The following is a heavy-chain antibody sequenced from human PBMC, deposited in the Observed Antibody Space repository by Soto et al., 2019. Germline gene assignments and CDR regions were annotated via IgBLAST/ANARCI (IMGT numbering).Heavy chain of an antibody. CDR1: GFTFSSYG. Sequence: GGSLRLSCAASGFTFSSYGMHWVRQAPGKGLEWVAVIWYDGSNKYYADSVKGRFTISRDNSKNTLYLQMNSLRAEDTAVYYCARGSPGYGMDVWGQGTTVTVSS. CDR2: IWYDGSNK. V-gene: IGHV3-33*01. J-gene: IGHJ6*02. CDR3: ARGSPGYGMDV.